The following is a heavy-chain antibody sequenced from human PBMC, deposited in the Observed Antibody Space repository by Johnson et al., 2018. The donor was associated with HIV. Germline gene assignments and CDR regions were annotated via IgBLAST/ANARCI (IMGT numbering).Heavy chain of an antibody. Sequence: VLLVESGGGLVQPGGSLRLSCAASGFSFSSYAMSWVRQAPGKGLEWVSAISGSGGSTYYADSVKGRFTISRDNAKNSLYLQMNSLRAEDTAVYYCARAEKYIWYYDILTGYPNAFDIWGQGTMVTVSA. V-gene: IGHV3-23*04. D-gene: IGHD3-9*01. CDR3: ARAEKYIWYYDILTGYPNAFDI. J-gene: IGHJ3*02. CDR2: ISGSGGST. CDR1: GFSFSSYA.